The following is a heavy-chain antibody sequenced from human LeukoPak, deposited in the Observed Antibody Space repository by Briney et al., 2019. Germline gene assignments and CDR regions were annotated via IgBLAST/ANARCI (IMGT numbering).Heavy chain of an antibody. Sequence: ASVKVSCKASGYTFTSYDINWVRQATGQGLEWMGWMNPNSGNTDYAQKFQGRVTMTRNTSISTAYMELSSLRSEDTAVYYCALTAAIILGDAFDIWGQGTMVTVSS. D-gene: IGHD2-2*02. CDR2: MNPNSGNT. CDR3: ALTAAIILGDAFDI. CDR1: GYTFTSYD. J-gene: IGHJ3*02. V-gene: IGHV1-8*01.